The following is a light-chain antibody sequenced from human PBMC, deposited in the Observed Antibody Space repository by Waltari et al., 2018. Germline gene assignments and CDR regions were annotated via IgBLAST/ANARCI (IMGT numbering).Light chain of an antibody. CDR1: SSDVGGYNF. Sequence: QSALTQPRSVSGSPGQSVTISCTGTSSDVGGYNFVSWYQHHPHKAPKPMIYDVSKRPSGVPDRFSGSKSGNTASLTISGLQAEDEADYYCCSYAGSYTYVFGTGTKVTVL. CDR2: DVS. CDR3: CSYAGSYTYV. J-gene: IGLJ1*01. V-gene: IGLV2-11*01.